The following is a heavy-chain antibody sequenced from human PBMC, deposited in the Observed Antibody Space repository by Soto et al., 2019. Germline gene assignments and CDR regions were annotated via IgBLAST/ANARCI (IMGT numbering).Heavy chain of an antibody. CDR1: GGTFSSYA. V-gene: IGHV1-69*13. D-gene: IGHD1-26*01. CDR3: ARSGSYYGYYWFDP. J-gene: IGHJ5*02. CDR2: IIPIFGTA. Sequence: ASVKVSCKASGGTFSSYAISWVRQAPGQGLEWMGGIIPIFGTANYAQKFQGRVTITADESTSTAYMELSSLRSEDTAVYYCARSGSYYGYYWFDPWGQGTLVTVSS.